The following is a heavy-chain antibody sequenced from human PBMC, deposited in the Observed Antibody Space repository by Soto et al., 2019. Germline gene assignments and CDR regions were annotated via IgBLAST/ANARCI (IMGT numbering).Heavy chain of an antibody. J-gene: IGHJ5*02. CDR3: ARGEGRLVGTWFDP. V-gene: IGHV4-34*01. CDR2: INHSGST. D-gene: IGHD5-12*01. Sequence: LSLTCDVYGGSFSRYYWNWIRQPPGKGLEWLGEINHSGSTNYNPSLESRVTISLDTSKTQFSLKLTSVTAADTAVYYCARGEGRLVGTWFDPWGQGTLVTVSS. CDR1: GGSFSRYY.